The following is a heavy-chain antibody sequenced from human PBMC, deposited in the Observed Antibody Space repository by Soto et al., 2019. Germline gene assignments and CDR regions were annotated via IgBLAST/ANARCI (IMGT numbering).Heavy chain of an antibody. CDR1: GGSISIYY. D-gene: IGHD6-6*01. J-gene: IGHJ6*03. V-gene: IGHV4-59*08. CDR2: IYYSGST. Sequence: SETLSLTSTVSGGSISIYYWSWIRQPPGKGLEWIGYIYYSGSTNYNPSLKSRVTISVDTSKNQFSLKLSSVTAADTAVYYCARIGDSSSSLTPYYYYYMDVWGKGTTVTVSS. CDR3: ARIGDSSSSLTPYYYYYMDV.